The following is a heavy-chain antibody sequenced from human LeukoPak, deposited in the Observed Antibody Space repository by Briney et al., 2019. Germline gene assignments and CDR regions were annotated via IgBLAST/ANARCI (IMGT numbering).Heavy chain of an antibody. CDR1: GGSFSGYY. J-gene: IGHJ4*02. CDR2: INHSGST. D-gene: IGHD3-22*01. CDR3: ASPSPRGNYDSSRYYYYFDY. V-gene: IGHV4-34*01. Sequence: SETLSLTCAVYGGSFSGYYWSWIRQPPGKGLEWIGEINHSGSTNYNPSLKSRVTISVDTSKNQFSLKLSSVTAADTAVYYCASPSPRGNYDSSRYYYYFDYWGQGTLVTVSS.